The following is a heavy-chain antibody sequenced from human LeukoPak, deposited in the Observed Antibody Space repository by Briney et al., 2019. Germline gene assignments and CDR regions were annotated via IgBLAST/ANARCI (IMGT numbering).Heavy chain of an antibody. CDR2: IYYSGST. CDR1: GGSISSSSYY. Sequence: SETLSLTCTVSGGSISSSSYYWGWIRQPPGKGLEWIGSIYYSGSTYYNPSLKSRVTISVDTSKNQFSLKLSSVTAADTAVYYCARQVDDCSGGSCYSFYFDYWGQGTLVTVSS. J-gene: IGHJ4*02. CDR3: ARQVDDCSGGSCYSFYFDY. D-gene: IGHD2-15*01. V-gene: IGHV4-39*01.